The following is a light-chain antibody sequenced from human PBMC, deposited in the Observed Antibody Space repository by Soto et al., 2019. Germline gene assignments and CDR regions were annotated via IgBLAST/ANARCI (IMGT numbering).Light chain of an antibody. Sequence: DIQMTQSPSSLSESVGDRVSITCRASQDIERWLAWYQQKPGEAPKVLIYAASSLQSGVPSRFSGSGSGTDFSLTISSLQPEDFATYYCKQSKSFPLTFGGGTKVDIK. J-gene: IGKJ4*01. CDR1: QDIERW. CDR2: AAS. V-gene: IGKV1-12*01. CDR3: KQSKSFPLT.